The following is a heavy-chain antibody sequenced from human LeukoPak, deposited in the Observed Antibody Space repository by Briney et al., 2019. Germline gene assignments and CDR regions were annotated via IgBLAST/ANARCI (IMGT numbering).Heavy chain of an antibody. Sequence: ASVKVSCKASGYTFTSYYMHWVRQAPGQGLEWMGWMNPNSGGTDYPQKFQGRVTMTRDTSITTAYMELSRLTSGDTAVYYCATWGGYGSGSYFDYWGQGTLVTVSS. D-gene: IGHD3-10*01. J-gene: IGHJ4*02. CDR1: GYTFTSYY. CDR3: ATWGGYGSGSYFDY. CDR2: MNPNSGGT. V-gene: IGHV1-2*02.